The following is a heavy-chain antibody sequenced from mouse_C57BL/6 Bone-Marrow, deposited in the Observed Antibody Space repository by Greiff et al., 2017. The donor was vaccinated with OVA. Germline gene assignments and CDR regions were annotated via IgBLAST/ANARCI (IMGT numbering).Heavy chain of an antibody. D-gene: IGHD3-2*02. CDR2: IYPGNSDT. Sequence: DVQLQESGTVLARPGASVKMSCKTSGYTFTSYWMHWVKQRPGQGLEWIGAIYPGNSDTSYNQKFKGKAKLTAVTSASTAYMELSSLTNEDSAVYYCTRRDSSGWAYWGQGTLVTVSA. CDR1: GYTFTSYW. CDR3: TRRDSSGWAY. V-gene: IGHV1-5*01. J-gene: IGHJ3*01.